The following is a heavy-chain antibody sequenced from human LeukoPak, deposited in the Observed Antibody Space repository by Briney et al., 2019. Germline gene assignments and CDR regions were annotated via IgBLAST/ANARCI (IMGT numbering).Heavy chain of an antibody. V-gene: IGHV1-2*02. J-gene: IGHJ4*02. CDR2: INPNSGGT. D-gene: IGHD1-26*01. CDR1: GYTFTGYY. CDR3: ARESLVGATSPLDY. Sequence: GASVKVSCKASGYTFTGYYMHWVRQAPGQGLEWMGWINPNSGGTNYAQKFQGRVTTTRDTSISTAYMELSRLRSDDTAVYYCARESLVGATSPLDYWGQGTLVTVSS.